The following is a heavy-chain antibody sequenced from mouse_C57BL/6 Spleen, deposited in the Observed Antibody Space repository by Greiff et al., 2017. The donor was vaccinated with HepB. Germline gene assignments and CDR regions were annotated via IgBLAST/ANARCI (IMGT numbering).Heavy chain of an antibody. CDR1: GFTFSDYY. J-gene: IGHJ1*03. Sequence: DVQLVESEGGLVQPGSSMKLSCTASGFTFSDYYMAWVRQVPEKGLEWVANINYDGSSTYYLDSLKSRFIISRDNAKNILYLQMSSLKSEDTATYYCARGQGYYGSSYGYFDVWGTGTTVTVSS. D-gene: IGHD1-1*01. CDR2: INYDGSST. V-gene: IGHV5-16*01. CDR3: ARGQGYYGSSYGYFDV.